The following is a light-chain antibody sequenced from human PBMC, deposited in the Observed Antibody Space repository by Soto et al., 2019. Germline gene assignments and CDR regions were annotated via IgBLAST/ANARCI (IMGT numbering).Light chain of an antibody. J-gene: IGKJ4*01. CDR3: QKYNGAPLT. CDR2: DAS. CDR1: QGISIY. Sequence: DIQMTQSPSSLSASVGDRVTITCRASQGISIYLAWYQQKPGKVPKLLIYDASTLQSRVPSRFSGSGSGTDFTLNISGLQPEDVATYYWQKYNGAPLTFGGGTKVEIK. V-gene: IGKV1-27*01.